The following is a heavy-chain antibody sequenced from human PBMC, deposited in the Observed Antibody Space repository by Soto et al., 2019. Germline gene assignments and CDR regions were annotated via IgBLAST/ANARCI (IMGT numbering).Heavy chain of an antibody. CDR3: ARARLLWFGEFYYYYYGMDV. J-gene: IGHJ6*02. Sequence: GGSLRLSCAASGFTFSSYDMDWVRQATGKGLEWVSAIGTAGDTYYPGSVKGRFTISRENAKNSLYLQMNSLRAGDTAVYYCARARLLWFGEFYYYYYGMDVWGQGTTVTVSS. D-gene: IGHD3-10*01. CDR1: GFTFSSYD. CDR2: IGTAGDT. V-gene: IGHV3-13*01.